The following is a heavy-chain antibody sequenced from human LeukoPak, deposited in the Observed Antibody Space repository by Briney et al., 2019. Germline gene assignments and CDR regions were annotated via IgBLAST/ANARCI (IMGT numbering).Heavy chain of an antibody. CDR2: IKSKTDGGTT. CDR1: GFTFSNAW. CDR3: ATVTSLADYYYMDA. J-gene: IGHJ6*03. V-gene: IGHV3-15*01. Sequence: GGSLRLSCAASGFTFSNAWMSWVRQAPGKGLEWVGRIKSKTDGGTTDYAAPVKGRFTISRDDSKNTLYLQMNSLKTEDTAVYYCATVTSLADYYYMDAWGKGTTVTVPS. D-gene: IGHD2-21*02.